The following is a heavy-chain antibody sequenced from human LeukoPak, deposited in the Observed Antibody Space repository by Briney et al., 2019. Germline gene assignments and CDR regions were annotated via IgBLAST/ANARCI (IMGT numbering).Heavy chain of an antibody. Sequence: PGGSLRLSCVASGFTFSDHYMDWVRQAPGKGLEWVGRIRDKANSYTTEYAASVKGRYSVSRDDAKSSLYLQMNGLNTEDTAVYYCARGASSSRPSYYHALDVWGQGTTVTISS. CDR2: IRDKANSYTT. D-gene: IGHD2-2*01. CDR3: ARGASSSRPSYYHALDV. V-gene: IGHV3-72*01. CDR1: GFTFSDHY. J-gene: IGHJ6*02.